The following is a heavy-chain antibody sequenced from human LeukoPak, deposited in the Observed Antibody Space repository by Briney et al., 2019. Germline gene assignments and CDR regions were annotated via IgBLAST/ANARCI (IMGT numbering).Heavy chain of an antibody. D-gene: IGHD3-9*01. CDR1: GGSFSGYY. CDR2: INHSGST. CDR3: ARRSRYYDILTGYHQYFDY. J-gene: IGHJ4*02. Sequence: SETLSLTCAVYGGSFSGYYWSWIRQPPGKGLEWTGEINHSGSTNYNPSLKSRVTISVDTSKNQFSLKLSSVTAADTAVYYCARRSRYYDILTGYHQYFDYWGQGTLVTVSS. V-gene: IGHV4-34*01.